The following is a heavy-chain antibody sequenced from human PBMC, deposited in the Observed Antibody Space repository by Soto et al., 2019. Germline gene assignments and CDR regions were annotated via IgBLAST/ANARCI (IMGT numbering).Heavy chain of an antibody. Sequence: QVQLVESGGGLVKPGGSLRLSCAASGFTFNDYYMSWIRQAPGKGLEWVSYISTSGSTIYYADSVKGRFSISRDNAKDSLYLEMNSLRAEDTAVYYCAGQAYCSGDNCYSNWGQGTLVTVSS. CDR3: AGQAYCSGDNCYSN. CDR2: ISTSGSTI. D-gene: IGHD2-15*01. CDR1: GFTFNDYY. J-gene: IGHJ4*02. V-gene: IGHV3-11*01.